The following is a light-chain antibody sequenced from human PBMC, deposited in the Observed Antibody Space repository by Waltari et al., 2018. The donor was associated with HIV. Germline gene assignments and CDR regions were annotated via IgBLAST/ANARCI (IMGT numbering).Light chain of an antibody. Sequence: SYEVTQPPSVAVSPGQTASITCSGYELGDKYTCGYQQKPGQSPLLVIYQANKRPSGIPERFSGSSSGHTATLTISGTLPLDEADYYCQAWGRSTSGVFGRGTKLTVL. CDR3: QAWGRSTSGV. J-gene: IGLJ3*02. V-gene: IGLV3-1*01. CDR2: QAN. CDR1: ELGDKY.